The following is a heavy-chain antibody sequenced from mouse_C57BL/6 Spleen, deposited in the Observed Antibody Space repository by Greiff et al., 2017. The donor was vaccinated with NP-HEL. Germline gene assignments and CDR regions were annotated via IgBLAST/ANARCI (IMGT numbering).Heavy chain of an antibody. CDR1: GYTFTSYW. Sequence: QVQLQQPGAELVKPGASVKLSCKASGYTFTSYWMQWVKQRPGQGLEWIGEIDPSDSYTNYNQQFKGKATLTVDTSSSTAYMQLSSLTSEDSAVYYCARSLTLYYFDYWGQGTTLTVSS. CDR2: IDPSDSYT. V-gene: IGHV1-50*01. D-gene: IGHD4-1*01. CDR3: ARSLTLYYFDY. J-gene: IGHJ2*01.